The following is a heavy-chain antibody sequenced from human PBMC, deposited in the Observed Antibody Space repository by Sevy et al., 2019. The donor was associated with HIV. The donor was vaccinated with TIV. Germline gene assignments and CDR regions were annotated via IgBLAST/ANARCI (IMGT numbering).Heavy chain of an antibody. CDR2: IIPIFGTA. J-gene: IGHJ1*01. V-gene: IGHV1-69*13. CDR1: GGTFSRYA. Sequence: ASVKVSCKASGGTFSRYAISWVRQAPGQGLEWMGGIIPIFGTANYAQKFQGRVTITADESTSTAYMELSSLRSEDTAVYYYARGGGGRIVVVPAAIGAEYFQHWGQGTLVTVSS. D-gene: IGHD2-2*02. CDR3: ARGGGGRIVVVPAAIGAEYFQH.